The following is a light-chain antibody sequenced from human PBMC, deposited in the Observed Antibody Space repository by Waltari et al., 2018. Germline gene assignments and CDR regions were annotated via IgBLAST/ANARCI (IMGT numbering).Light chain of an antibody. CDR3: YSYTTSSTYV. V-gene: IGLV2-14*03. CDR2: NVI. Sequence: QSALTQPASASGSPGQSITVPCTGTSSDVGGYNFVSWYQQHPGKAPKLMIYNVIIRPSGVSSRFSGSKSGNTASLTISGLQAEDEAYYYCYSYTTSSTYVFGTGTQVTVL. J-gene: IGLJ1*01. CDR1: SSDVGGYNF.